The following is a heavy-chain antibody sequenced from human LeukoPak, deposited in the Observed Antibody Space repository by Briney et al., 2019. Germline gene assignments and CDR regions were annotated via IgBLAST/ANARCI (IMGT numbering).Heavy chain of an antibody. V-gene: IGHV3-23*01. CDR2: ISDSCSST. D-gene: IGHD1-26*01. J-gene: IGHJ4*02. CDR3: AKDLGRDSGFFDY. CDR1: GFTFSDYA. Sequence: GGPLRLSCVASGFTFSDYAMNWVRQVPGKGLEWVSRISDSCSSTYYADSVKGRFTISRDNSKNTLHLQMTSLRAEDTAIYYCAKDLGRDSGFFDYWGQGAPVTVSS.